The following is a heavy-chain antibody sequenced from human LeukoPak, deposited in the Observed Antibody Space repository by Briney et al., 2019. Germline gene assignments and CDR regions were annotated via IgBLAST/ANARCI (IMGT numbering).Heavy chain of an antibody. V-gene: IGHV1-69*13. CDR2: IIPIFRTA. J-gene: IGHJ6*04. CDR3: ARSLSSTRVGVPAAPYYYGMDV. D-gene: IGHD2-2*01. Sequence: SVKVPCKASGGTFSSYAISWVRQAPGQGLEWMGGIIPIFRTANYAQKFQGRVTITADESTSTAYMELSRLRSEDTAVYYCARSLSSTRVGVPAAPYYYGMDVWGKGTTVTVSS. CDR1: GGTFSSYA.